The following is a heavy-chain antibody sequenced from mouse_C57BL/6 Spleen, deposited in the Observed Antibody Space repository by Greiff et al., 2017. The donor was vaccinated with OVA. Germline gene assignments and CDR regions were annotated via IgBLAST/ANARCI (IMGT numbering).Heavy chain of an antibody. D-gene: IGHD1-1*02. CDR1: GYRFTSYY. V-gene: IGHV1-66*01. Sequence: LQESGPELVKPGASVKISCKASGYRFTSYYIHWVKQRPGQGLEWIGWIYPGSGNTKYNEKFKGKATLTADTSSSTAYMQISSLTSEHSAVYYCARGVVPDRCFDYWGQGTPLTVSS. CDR3: ARGVVPDRCFDY. J-gene: IGHJ2*01. CDR2: IYPGSGNT.